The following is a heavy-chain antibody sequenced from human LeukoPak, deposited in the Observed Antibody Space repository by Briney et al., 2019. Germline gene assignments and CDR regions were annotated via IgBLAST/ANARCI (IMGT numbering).Heavy chain of an antibody. CDR2: IYYSGST. CDR1: GVSISSHY. J-gene: IGHJ6*03. CDR3: ARGEVAYYPHYYYYMDV. V-gene: IGHV4-59*11. D-gene: IGHD2/OR15-2a*01. Sequence: SETLSLTCTVSGVSISSHYWSWLRQPPGKGLEWIGYIYYSGSTNYNPSLKSRVTISVATSKNQFSLKLSSVTAADTAVYYCARGEVAYYPHYYYYMDVWGKGTTVTVSS.